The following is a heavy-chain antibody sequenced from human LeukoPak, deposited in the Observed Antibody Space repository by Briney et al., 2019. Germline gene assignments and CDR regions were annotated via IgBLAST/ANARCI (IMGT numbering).Heavy chain of an antibody. CDR2: ISAGHGST. CDR1: GYTFTSYY. J-gene: IGHJ4*02. CDR3: ARLMVRGESF. D-gene: IGHD3-10*01. Sequence: ASVKVSCKASGYTFTSYYMHWVRQAPGQGLVWMGWISAGHGSTKYLQKFQGRVTITRDTSATTVYMELSSLRSEDTAVYYCARLMVRGESFWGQGTLVTVSS. V-gene: IGHV1-3*01.